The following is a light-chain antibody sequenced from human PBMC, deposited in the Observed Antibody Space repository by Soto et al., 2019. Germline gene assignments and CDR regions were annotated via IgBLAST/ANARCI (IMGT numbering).Light chain of an antibody. CDR2: GAS. Sequence: EIVLTQSPGTLSLSPGERATLSCRASQSVSSSYLAWYQQKPGQAPRLLIYGASSRATGIPDRFCGSGSGTDFTLTISRLEPEDFAVYYCQQYGSSPKTFGQGTKGDIK. V-gene: IGKV3-20*01. J-gene: IGKJ1*01. CDR3: QQYGSSPKT. CDR1: QSVSSSY.